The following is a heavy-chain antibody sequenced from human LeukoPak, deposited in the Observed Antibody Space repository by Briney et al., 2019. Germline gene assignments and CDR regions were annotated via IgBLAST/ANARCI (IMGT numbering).Heavy chain of an antibody. J-gene: IGHJ6*02. CDR3: ARWAPFYYYYGMDV. Sequence: SETLSLTCAVYGGSFSGYYWGWIRQPPGKGLEWIGEINHSGSTNYNPSLKSRVTISVDTSKNQFSLKLSSVTAADTAVYYCARWAPFYYYYGMDVWGQGTTVTVSS. CDR2: INHSGST. CDR1: GGSFSGYY. V-gene: IGHV4-34*01.